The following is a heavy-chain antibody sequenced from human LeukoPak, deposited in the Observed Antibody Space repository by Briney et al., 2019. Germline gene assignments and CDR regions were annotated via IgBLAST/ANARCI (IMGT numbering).Heavy chain of an antibody. V-gene: IGHV3-66*01. CDR3: AREVEDWFDP. J-gene: IGHJ5*02. CDR1: GSTVSSNY. D-gene: IGHD5-24*01. Sequence: PGGSLRLSCAASGSTVSSNYMSWVRQAPGKGLEWVSVIYSGGSTYYADSVKGRFTISRDNSKNTLYLQMNSLRAEDTAVHYCAREVEDWFDPWGQGTLLTVSS. CDR2: IYSGGST.